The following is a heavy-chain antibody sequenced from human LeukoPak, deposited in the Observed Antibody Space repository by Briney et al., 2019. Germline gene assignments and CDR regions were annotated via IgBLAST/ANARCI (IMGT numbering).Heavy chain of an antibody. V-gene: IGHV4-39*07. Sequence: SETLSLTCTVSGGSISSSSYYWGWIRQPPGKGLEWIGSIYYSGSTYYNPSLKSRVTISVDRSKNQFSLKLSSVTAADTAVYYCASPGGIVGATLADYWGPGTLVTVSS. D-gene: IGHD1-26*01. CDR2: IYYSGST. CDR3: ASPGGIVGATLADY. CDR1: GGSISSSSYY. J-gene: IGHJ4*01.